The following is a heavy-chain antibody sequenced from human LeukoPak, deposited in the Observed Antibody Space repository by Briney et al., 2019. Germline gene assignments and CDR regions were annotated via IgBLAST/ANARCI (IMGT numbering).Heavy chain of an antibody. CDR3: ARDLTGWGESSGYSDY. V-gene: IGHV3-30*01. CDR1: GFTFSSYA. Sequence: GRSLRLSCAASGFTFSSYAMHWVRQAPGKGLEWVALISYDGTNKFYEDSVKGRFTISRDNSKNTLFLQVNSLRVEDTAVYYCARDLTGWGESSGYSDYWGQGTLVTVSS. J-gene: IGHJ4*02. D-gene: IGHD3-22*01. CDR2: ISYDGTNK.